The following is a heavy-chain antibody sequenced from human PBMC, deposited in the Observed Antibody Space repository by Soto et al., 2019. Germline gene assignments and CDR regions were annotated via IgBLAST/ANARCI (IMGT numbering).Heavy chain of an antibody. CDR3: ARLGGLLGYYYGIDV. CDR2: IYPGDSDT. Sequence: GESLKISCKGSGYSFTSYWIGWVRQMPGKGLEWMGIIYPGDSDTRYSPSFQGQVTISADKSISTAYLQWSSLKASDTAMYYCARLGGLLGYYYGIDVWGQGTTVTVSS. V-gene: IGHV5-51*01. CDR1: GYSFTSYW. J-gene: IGHJ6*02. D-gene: IGHD3-10*01.